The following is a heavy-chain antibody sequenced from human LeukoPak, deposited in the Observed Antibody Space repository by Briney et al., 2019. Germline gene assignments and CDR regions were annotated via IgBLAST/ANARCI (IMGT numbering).Heavy chain of an antibody. CDR3: ACLGYCSRVRFGS. CDR1: GGPLSGYY. J-gene: IGHJ5*02. V-gene: IGHV4-34*01. Sequence: PSETLSLTCAANGGPLSGYYWSWIRLTPGKGLEWIGEIKDSGITNYNPSLKSRVTILVDTSKNQFSLNLTSVTAADTAVYYCACLGYCSRVRFGSWGQGTLVTVYS. D-gene: IGHD2-2*01. CDR2: IKDSGIT.